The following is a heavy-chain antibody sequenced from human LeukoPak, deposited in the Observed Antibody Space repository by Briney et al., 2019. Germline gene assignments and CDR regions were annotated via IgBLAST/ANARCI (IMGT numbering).Heavy chain of an antibody. Sequence: KPSETLSLTCSVSGDSISSGRNYWGWIRQSPGKGLEWIASIYSSGDTHSNPSLKSRVTISVDTSKNQFSLKLSSVTAADTAVYYCARDQGYSSSLRIDYWGQGTLVTVSS. J-gene: IGHJ4*02. D-gene: IGHD6-13*01. CDR3: ARDQGYSSSLRIDY. CDR1: GDSISSGRNY. V-gene: IGHV4-39*07. CDR2: IYSSGDT.